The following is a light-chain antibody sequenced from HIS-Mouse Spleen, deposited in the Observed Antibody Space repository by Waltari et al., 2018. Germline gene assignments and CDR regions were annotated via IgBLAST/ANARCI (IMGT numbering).Light chain of an antibody. CDR3: SSYAGSNNLV. CDR1: SSDVGGYNY. J-gene: IGLJ2*01. Sequence: QSALTQPPSASGSPGQSVTISCTGTSSDVGGYNYVSWYQQHPGKAPKLMIYEVSKRSSGVPDRLSGSRSGNTASLTVSGLQAEDEADYYCSSYAGSNNLVFGGGTKLTVL. V-gene: IGLV2-8*01. CDR2: EVS.